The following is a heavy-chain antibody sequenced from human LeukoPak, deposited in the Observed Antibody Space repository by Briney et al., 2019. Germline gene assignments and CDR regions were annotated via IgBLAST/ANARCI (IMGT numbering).Heavy chain of an antibody. CDR3: ARDFYSGSYSDY. D-gene: IGHD1-26*01. Sequence: GGSLRLSCAASGFTFSNYWMSWVRQAPGKGLEWVANIKQDGSEKYYVDSVKGRFTISRDNAKNSLYLQMNSLRTEDTAVYYCARDFYSGSYSDYWGQRTLVTVSS. CDR2: IKQDGSEK. J-gene: IGHJ4*02. CDR1: GFTFSNYW. V-gene: IGHV3-7*01.